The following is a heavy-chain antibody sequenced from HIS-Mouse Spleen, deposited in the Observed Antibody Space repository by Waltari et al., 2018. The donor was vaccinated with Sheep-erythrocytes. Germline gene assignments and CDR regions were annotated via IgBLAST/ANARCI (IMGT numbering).Heavy chain of an antibody. D-gene: IGHD1-1*01. J-gene: IGHJ2*01. V-gene: IGHV3-30*18. Sequence: QVQLVESGGGVVQPGRSLRLSCAASGFTFSSYGMHWVRQAPGKGWGWVAVISYDGSKKYYAESVKCRFTISRDNSKNTLYLQMNSLRAEDTAVYYCAKVRTVNYWYFDLWGRGTLVTVSS. CDR1: GFTFSSYG. CDR3: AKVRTVNYWYFDL. CDR2: ISYDGSKK.